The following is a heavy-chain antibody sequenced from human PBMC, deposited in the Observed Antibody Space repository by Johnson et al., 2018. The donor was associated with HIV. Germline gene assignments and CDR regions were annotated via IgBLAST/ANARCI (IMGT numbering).Heavy chain of an antibody. CDR3: ARIGLPYYYGSGSYSHWTFDI. J-gene: IGHJ3*02. Sequence: QVPLVESGGGVVQPGASLRLSCSASGFTFSNAWMSWVRQAPGKGLEWVAVISYDGSNKYYADSVKGRFTISRDNSKNTLYLQMNSLRAEDTAVYYCARIGLPYYYGSGSYSHWTFDIWGQGTMVTVSS. V-gene: IGHV3-30-3*01. CDR1: GFTFSNAW. D-gene: IGHD3-10*01. CDR2: ISYDGSNK.